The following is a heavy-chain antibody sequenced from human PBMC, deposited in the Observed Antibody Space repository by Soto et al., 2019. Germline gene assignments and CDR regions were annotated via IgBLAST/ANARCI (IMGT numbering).Heavy chain of an antibody. V-gene: IGHV4-61*01. Sequence: QVQLQESGPGLVKPSETLSLTCTVSGGSVSSGSYYWSWIRQPPGKGLEWIGYIYYSGSTNYNPPLKSRVTISVDTSKNQFSLKLSSVTAADTAVYYCARTYSSGWYNWFDPWGQGTLVTVSS. CDR1: GGSVSSGSYY. CDR2: IYYSGST. D-gene: IGHD6-19*01. CDR3: ARTYSSGWYNWFDP. J-gene: IGHJ5*02.